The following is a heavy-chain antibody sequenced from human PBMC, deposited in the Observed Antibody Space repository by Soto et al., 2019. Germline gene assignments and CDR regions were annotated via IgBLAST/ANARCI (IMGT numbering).Heavy chain of an antibody. Sequence: EVQLLESGGGLVQPGGSLTLSCAASGFTFSSYGMTWVRQAPGKGLEWVSFSSATGSGRYYADSVKGRFTISRDNSKNTLYLQMSSLRADDTDVYYCAKDRREGVNYGFYSDFWGEGALVIVSS. CDR2: SSATGSGR. D-gene: IGHD3-10*01. CDR1: GFTFSSYG. J-gene: IGHJ4*02. V-gene: IGHV3-23*01. CDR3: AKDRREGVNYGFYSDF.